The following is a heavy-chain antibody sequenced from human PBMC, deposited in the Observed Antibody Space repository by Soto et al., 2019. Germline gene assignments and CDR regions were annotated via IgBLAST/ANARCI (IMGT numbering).Heavy chain of an antibody. Sequence: SVKVSCKASGATFMNSAITWVRQAPGQGPEWVGMIIPIFGSTNSAPKFRGRVTFTADTSTSTAFMELTRLKSDDTAVYYCATSSGLSGQYNALTDNWGQGTLVTVSS. J-gene: IGHJ4*02. CDR3: ATSSGLSGQYNALTDN. V-gene: IGHV1-69*06. CDR2: IIPIFGST. D-gene: IGHD1-20*01. CDR1: GATFMNSA.